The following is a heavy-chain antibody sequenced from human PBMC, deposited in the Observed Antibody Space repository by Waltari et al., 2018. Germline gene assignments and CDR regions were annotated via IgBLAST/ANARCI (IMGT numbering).Heavy chain of an antibody. V-gene: IGHV4-39*01. Sequence: QLQLQESGPGLVKPSDTLSLTCPVSGGSLSTTSHYWGWIRQPPGKGLEWIGSIYYSGSTYYNPSLKSRVTISVDTSKNQFSLKLSSVTAADTAVYYCASLSGPHTDYWGQGTLVTVSS. J-gene: IGHJ4*02. CDR3: ASLSGPHTDY. CDR1: GGSLSTTSHY. CDR2: IYYSGST.